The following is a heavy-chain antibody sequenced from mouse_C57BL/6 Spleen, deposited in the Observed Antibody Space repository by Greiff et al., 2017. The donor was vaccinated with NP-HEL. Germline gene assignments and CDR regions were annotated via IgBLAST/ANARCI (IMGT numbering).Heavy chain of an antibody. CDR3: ARRGDYDGRDAMDY. CDR1: GFTFTDYY. Sequence: EVKLVESGGGLVQPGGSLSLSCAASGFTFTDYYMSWVRQPPGKALEWLGFIRNNANGSTTEYSASVKGRFTISRDTSQTILYLQINALRAEDSAAYYCARRGDYDGRDAMDYWGQGTSVTVSS. V-gene: IGHV7-3*01. CDR2: IRNNANGSTT. D-gene: IGHD2-4*01. J-gene: IGHJ4*01.